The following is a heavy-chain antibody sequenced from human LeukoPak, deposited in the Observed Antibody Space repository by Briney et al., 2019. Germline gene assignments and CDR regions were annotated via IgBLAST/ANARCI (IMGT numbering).Heavy chain of an antibody. D-gene: IGHD6-6*01. J-gene: IGHJ4*02. CDR2: ISSSGSTK. V-gene: IGHV3-48*03. Sequence: PGGSLRLSCAASGFTFSSYEMNWVRQAPGKGLEWVSYISSSGSTKYYADSVKGRFTISRDNAKNSLCLQMNSLTAEDTALYYCARETSSGYFDYWGQGTLVTVSS. CDR1: GFTFSSYE. CDR3: ARETSSGYFDY.